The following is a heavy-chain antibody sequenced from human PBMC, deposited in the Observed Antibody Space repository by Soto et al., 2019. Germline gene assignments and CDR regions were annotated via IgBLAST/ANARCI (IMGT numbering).Heavy chain of an antibody. Sequence: PGGSLRLSCAASGFPFSNAWMSSVRPAPGKGLEWVGRIKGEADGGTTDYAAPVKGRITISRDHSKDTLYLQMNSLKTEDTAVYYCTTGLSNGYYNFDYWGQGTPVTVSS. V-gene: IGHV3-15*01. CDR3: TTGLSNGYYNFDY. CDR2: IKGEADGGTT. CDR1: GFPFSNAW. D-gene: IGHD3-22*01. J-gene: IGHJ4*02.